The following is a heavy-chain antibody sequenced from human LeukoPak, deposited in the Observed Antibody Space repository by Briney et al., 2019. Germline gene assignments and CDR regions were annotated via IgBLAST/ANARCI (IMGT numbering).Heavy chain of an antibody. CDR1: GFTFSGSA. CDR2: IRSKANSYAT. CDR3: TTPLLDIAAAGTEVGMDV. D-gene: IGHD6-13*01. J-gene: IGHJ6*02. V-gene: IGHV3-73*01. Sequence: GGSLRLSCAASGFTFSGSAMHWVRQTSGKGLEWVGRIRSKANSYATVYAASVKGRFTISRDDSKNTAYLQMNSLKTEDTAVYYCTTPLLDIAAAGTEVGMDVWGQGTTVTVSS.